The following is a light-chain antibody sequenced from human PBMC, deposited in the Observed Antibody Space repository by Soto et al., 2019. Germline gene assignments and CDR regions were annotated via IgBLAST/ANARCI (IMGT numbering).Light chain of an antibody. CDR2: KAS. V-gene: IGKV1-5*03. CDR3: QHYYGYSRT. CDR1: QSIDIW. J-gene: IGKJ2*01. Sequence: DIQMTQSPSTLSASVGDRVTITCRASQSIDIWLAWYQQKPGKAPKHLTYKASDLESGVPSRFSGSGFGTEFTLTISSLQPDDSATYYCQHYYGYSRTFGQGTKLEIK.